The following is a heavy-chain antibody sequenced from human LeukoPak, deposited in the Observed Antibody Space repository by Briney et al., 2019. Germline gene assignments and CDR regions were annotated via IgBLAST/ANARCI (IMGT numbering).Heavy chain of an antibody. D-gene: IGHD6-13*01. V-gene: IGHV3-23*01. J-gene: IGHJ4*02. CDR2: ISDSGGST. CDR3: AKSRQALEPVLYPDFDF. CDR1: GFTFNNYA. Sequence: SGGSLRLSCSASGFTFNNYAMTWVRQAPTEGLEWVSSISDSGGSTYYADSVKGRFTISRDNSKNTLSLQMNSLRAEDTAVYFCAKSRQALEPVLYPDFDFWGQGTLVTVSS.